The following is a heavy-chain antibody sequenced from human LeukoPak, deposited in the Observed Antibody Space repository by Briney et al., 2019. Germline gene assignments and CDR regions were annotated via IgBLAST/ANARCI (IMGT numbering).Heavy chain of an antibody. CDR2: IYYSGST. V-gene: IGHV4-31*03. D-gene: IGHD2-15*01. CDR3: ARDRIKGGCSGGSCERMLVD. J-gene: IGHJ4*02. Sequence: PSETLSLTCTVSGGSISSGGYYWSWVRQHPGKGLEWIGYIYYSGSTYYNPSLKSRVTISVDTSKNQFSLKLSSVTAADTAVYYCARDRIKGGCSGGSCERMLVDWGQGTLVTVSS. CDR1: GGSISSGGYY.